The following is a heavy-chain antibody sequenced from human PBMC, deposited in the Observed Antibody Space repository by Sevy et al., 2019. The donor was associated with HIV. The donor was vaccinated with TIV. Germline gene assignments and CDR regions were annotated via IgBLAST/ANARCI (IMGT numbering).Heavy chain of an antibody. V-gene: IGHV3-11*01. CDR3: ARDHVKYGDWGAYYYCAMDV. D-gene: IGHD4-17*01. Sequence: GGSLRLSCAASGFILSDYYMSWIRQAPGKGLEWLSYISDSDDSIYYADSVKGRFTISWDKTKNSLYLQMNSLRAEDTAVYYCARDHVKYGDWGAYYYCAMDVWGQGTTVTVSS. CDR1: GFILSDYY. CDR2: ISDSDDSI. J-gene: IGHJ6*02.